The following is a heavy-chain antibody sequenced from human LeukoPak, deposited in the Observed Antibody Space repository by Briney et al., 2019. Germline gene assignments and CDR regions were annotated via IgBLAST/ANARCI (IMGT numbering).Heavy chain of an antibody. J-gene: IGHJ6*02. CDR2: FDPEDGET. Sequence: ASVKVSCKVSGYTLTELSMHWVRQAPGKGLEWMGGFDPEDGETIHAQKFQGRVTMTEDTSTDTAYMELSSLRSEDTAVYYCATQVVIHYYYYYGMDVWGQGTTVTVSS. CDR1: GYTLTELS. CDR3: ATQVVIHYYYYYGMDV. D-gene: IGHD3-22*01. V-gene: IGHV1-24*01.